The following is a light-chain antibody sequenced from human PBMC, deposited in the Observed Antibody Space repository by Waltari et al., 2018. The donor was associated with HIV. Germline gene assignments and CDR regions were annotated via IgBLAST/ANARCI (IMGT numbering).Light chain of an antibody. Sequence: PVVTQSSSASASLGASVRLTCTLSSGHSSFALAWHQQLPEKSPQFLLKVDSDGSHIRGDGIPDRFSGSSSGTERYLTISNLQSDDEADYYCQTWGAGAVVFGGGTRLTVL. CDR3: QTWGAGAVV. CDR2: VDSDGSH. CDR1: SGHSSFA. V-gene: IGLV4-69*01. J-gene: IGLJ2*01.